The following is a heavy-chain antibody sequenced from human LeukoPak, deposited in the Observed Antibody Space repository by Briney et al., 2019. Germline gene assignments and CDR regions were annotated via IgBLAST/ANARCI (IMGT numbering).Heavy chain of an antibody. CDR3: AREAMAGTWGYYSYYLDV. CDR2: IGTAGDT. CDR1: GFMFSSYD. D-gene: IGHD6-19*01. Sequence: GSLRLSCAASGFMFSSYDMHWVRQVRGKGLEWVSGIGTAGDTHYPGSVKGRFTISRENAKNSLYLQMNSLRAGDTAVYYCAREAMAGTWGYYSYYLDVWGKGTTVIVSS. J-gene: IGHJ6*03. V-gene: IGHV3-13*01.